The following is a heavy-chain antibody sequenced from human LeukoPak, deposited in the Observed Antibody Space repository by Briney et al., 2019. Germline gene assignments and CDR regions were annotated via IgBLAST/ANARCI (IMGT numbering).Heavy chain of an antibody. J-gene: IGHJ4*02. D-gene: IGHD2-21*02. CDR1: GGSFSGYS. V-gene: IGHV4-34*01. CDR2: IHRSGST. CDR3: ARGGFYCGGDCYVDY. Sequence: KPSETLSLTCAVYGGSFSGYSWSWIRQPPGKGLEWIGEIHRSGSTNYHPSLKSRVTISVDTSKNQFSLKLSSVTAADTAVYYCARGGFYCGGDCYVDYWGQGTLVTVSS.